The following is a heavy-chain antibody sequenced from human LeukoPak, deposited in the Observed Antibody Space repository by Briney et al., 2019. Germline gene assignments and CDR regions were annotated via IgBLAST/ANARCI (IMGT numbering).Heavy chain of an antibody. CDR1: GGSISSGDYY. J-gene: IGHJ4*02. Sequence: SETLSLTCTVSGGSISSGDYYWSWIRQPPGKGLQWIVHIYYSGSTYYNPSLKSRITISLDTSKNQFFLRLSSVTAADTAVYYCARVPGESSGYPYFDYWGQGTLVTVSS. CDR3: ARVPGESSGYPYFDY. D-gene: IGHD3-22*01. V-gene: IGHV4-30-4*08. CDR2: IYYSGST.